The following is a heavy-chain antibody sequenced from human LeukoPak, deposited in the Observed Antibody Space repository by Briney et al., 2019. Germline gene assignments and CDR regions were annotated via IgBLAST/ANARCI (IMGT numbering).Heavy chain of an antibody. Sequence: PGRSLRLSCAASGFPFCNYGIRWVRQAPGKGLEWVAVISYDESNKYYADSVKGRFTISRDNSKNTLFLQMNSLRAEDTALYYCPKDVNYGSGSYYKYWGQGTLVTVSS. CDR2: ISYDESNK. CDR3: PKDVNYGSGSYYKY. V-gene: IGHV3-30*18. D-gene: IGHD3-10*01. CDR1: GFPFCNYG. J-gene: IGHJ4*02.